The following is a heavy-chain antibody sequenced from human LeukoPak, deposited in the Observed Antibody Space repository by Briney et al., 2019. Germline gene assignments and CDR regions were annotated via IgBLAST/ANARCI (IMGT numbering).Heavy chain of an antibody. CDR2: ISSSSSYI. J-gene: IGHJ4*02. Sequence: PGGSLRLSCAASGFTFSSYSMNWVRQAPGKGLEWVSSISSSSSYIYYADSVKGRFTISRDNAKNSLYLQMNSLRAEDTAVYYCARDPRRGYSSGWYGYWGQGTLVTVSS. CDR1: GFTFSSYS. D-gene: IGHD6-19*01. CDR3: ARDPRRGYSSGWYGY. V-gene: IGHV3-21*01.